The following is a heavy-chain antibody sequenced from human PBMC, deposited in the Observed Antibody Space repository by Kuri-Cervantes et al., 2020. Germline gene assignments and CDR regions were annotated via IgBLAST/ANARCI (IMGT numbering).Heavy chain of an antibody. D-gene: IGHD3-3*01. CDR3: ASLLLRITIFGVVKPNWFDP. J-gene: IGHJ5*02. CDR2: IYYSGST. V-gene: IGHV4-59*12. Sequence: SETLSLTCTVSGGSISSYYWSWIRQPPGKGLEWIGYIYYSGSTNYNPSLKSRVTISVDTSRNQFSLKLSSVTAADTALYYCASLLLRITIFGVVKPNWFDPWGQGTLVTVSS. CDR1: GGSISSYY.